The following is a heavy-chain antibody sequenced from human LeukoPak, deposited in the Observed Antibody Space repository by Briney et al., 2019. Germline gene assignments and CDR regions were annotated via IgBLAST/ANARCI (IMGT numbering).Heavy chain of an antibody. Sequence: SETLSLTCAVSGGSISSGGYSWGWLRQPPGKGLEWIGYIYHSGSTYYNPSLKSRVTISVDRSKDQFSLKLSSVTAADTAVYYCARARVGYDYVWGSYRNTTYYFDYWGQGTLVTVSS. CDR2: IYHSGST. J-gene: IGHJ4*02. D-gene: IGHD3-16*02. CDR1: GGSISSGGYS. V-gene: IGHV4-30-2*01. CDR3: ARARVGYDYVWGSYRNTTYYFDY.